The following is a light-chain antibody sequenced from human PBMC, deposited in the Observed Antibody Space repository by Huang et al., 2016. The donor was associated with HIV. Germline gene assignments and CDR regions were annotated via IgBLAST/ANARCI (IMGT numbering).Light chain of an antibody. CDR3: QQYNDWPLT. V-gene: IGKV3-15*01. CDR1: QSLSSQ. Sequence: ELVLPPSPATLSVSPGDRVTLSCRASQSLSSQLAWYQQKRGQAPRLLIYGVSTRATEIPTRFSGSGSGTDFTLTINSLQSEDFATYYCQQYNDWPLTFGQGTEVEIK. J-gene: IGKJ1*01. CDR2: GVS.